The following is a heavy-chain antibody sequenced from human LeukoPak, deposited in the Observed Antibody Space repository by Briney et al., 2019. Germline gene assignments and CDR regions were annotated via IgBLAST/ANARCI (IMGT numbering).Heavy chain of an antibody. D-gene: IGHD6-6*01. CDR2: INHSGST. V-gene: IGHV4-34*01. CDR1: GGSISPYF. Sequence: SETLSLTCTVSGGSISPYFWSWIRQPPGKGLEWIGEINHSGSTNYNPSLKSRVTISVDTSKNQFSLKLSSVTAADTAVYYCARSRSMYSSSSGFDYWGQGTLVTVSS. J-gene: IGHJ4*02. CDR3: ARSRSMYSSSSGFDY.